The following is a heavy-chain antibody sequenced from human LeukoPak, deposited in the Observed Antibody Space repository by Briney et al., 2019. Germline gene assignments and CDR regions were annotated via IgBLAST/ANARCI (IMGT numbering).Heavy chain of an antibody. CDR1: GFTLSSYE. Sequence: PGGSLRLSCMVSGFTLSSYEMSWIRQAPGKGLEWVANIKEDGSAKYYVDSVKGRFTISRDNAKNSVYLQMNSLRADDTAVCYCARLSYDSGTHYTCYEYWGQGTLVTVSS. V-gene: IGHV3-7*01. J-gene: IGHJ4*02. D-gene: IGHD3-10*01. CDR3: ARLSYDSGTHYTCYEY. CDR2: IKEDGSAK.